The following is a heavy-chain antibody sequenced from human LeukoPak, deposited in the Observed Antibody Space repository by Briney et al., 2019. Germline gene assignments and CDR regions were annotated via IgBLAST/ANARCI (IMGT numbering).Heavy chain of an antibody. J-gene: IGHJ5*02. Sequence: HGESLKISCKGSGYSFTNYWIGWVRQMPGKGLEWMEMIYPGDSDTRYSPSFQGQVTISADKSISTAYLQWSSLEASDTAMYFCARHGSSYYEPRYNWFDPWGQGTLVTVSS. V-gene: IGHV5-51*01. CDR2: IYPGDSDT. CDR3: ARHGSSYYEPRYNWFDP. D-gene: IGHD3-16*01. CDR1: GYSFTNYW.